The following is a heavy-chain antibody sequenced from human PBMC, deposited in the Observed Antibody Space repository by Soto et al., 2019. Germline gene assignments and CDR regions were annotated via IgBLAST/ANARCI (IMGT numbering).Heavy chain of an antibody. V-gene: IGHV4-61*08. D-gene: IGHD4-17*01. Sequence: PSQIKSLTSTVAGGNVGSRGYYWSRIRKQQEKGLEWIGYIYYSGSTNYNPSLKSRVTMSVDTSKNQFSLQLTSVTAADTAMYYCARHFRGSYGDYPWGQGTRDTVSP. J-gene: IGHJ5*02. CDR3: ARHFRGSYGDYP. CDR2: IYYSGST. CDR1: GGNVGSRGYY.